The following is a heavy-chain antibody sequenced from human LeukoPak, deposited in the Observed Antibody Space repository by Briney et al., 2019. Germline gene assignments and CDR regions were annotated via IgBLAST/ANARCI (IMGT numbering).Heavy chain of an antibody. CDR1: GYTFTGYY. CDR2: INPNSGGT. CDR3: ARNYYDSSGFFDY. V-gene: IGHV1-2*02. D-gene: IGHD3-22*01. Sequence: GASVKVSCKASGYTFTGYYMHWVRQAPGQGLEWMGWINPNSGGTNYAQKFQGRVTMTRDTSISTAYMELSRLRSDDTAMYYCARNYYDSSGFFDYWGQGTLVTVSS. J-gene: IGHJ4*02.